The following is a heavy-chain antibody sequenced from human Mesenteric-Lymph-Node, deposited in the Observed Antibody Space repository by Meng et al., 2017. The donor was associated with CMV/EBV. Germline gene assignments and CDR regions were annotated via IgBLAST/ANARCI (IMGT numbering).Heavy chain of an antibody. V-gene: IGHV3-23*01. J-gene: IGHJ6*02. Sequence: GESLKISCAASGFTFSSYAMSWVRQAPGKGLEWVSAISGSGGSTYYADSVKGRFTISRDNSKNTLYLQMNSLRAEDTAVYYCARDEEGGGYYYYYGMDVWGQGTTVTVSS. CDR3: ARDEEGGGYYYYYGMDV. CDR1: GFTFSSYA. D-gene: IGHD3-16*01. CDR2: ISGSGGST.